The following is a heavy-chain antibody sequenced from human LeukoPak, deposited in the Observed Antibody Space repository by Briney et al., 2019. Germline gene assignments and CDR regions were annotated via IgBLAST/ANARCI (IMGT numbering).Heavy chain of an antibody. V-gene: IGHV4-34*01. J-gene: IGHJ4*02. Sequence: SETLSLTCAVYGGSFSGYYWSWIRQPPGKGLEWIGEINHSGSTNYNPSLKSRVTISVDTSKNQFSLKLSSVIAADTAVYYCASGPPLTCSSTSCFDDYWGQGTLVTVSS. CDR2: INHSGST. CDR1: GGSFSGYY. CDR3: ASGPPLTCSSTSCFDDY. D-gene: IGHD2-2*01.